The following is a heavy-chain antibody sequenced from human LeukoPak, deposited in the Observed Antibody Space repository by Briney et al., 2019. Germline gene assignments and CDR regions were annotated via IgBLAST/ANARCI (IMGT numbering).Heavy chain of an antibody. J-gene: IGHJ6*03. CDR3: ARSDTARGYYYYYMDV. Sequence: ASVKVSCKVSGYTLTELSMHWVRQAPGKGLEWMGGFDPEDGETIYAQKFQGRVTITADKSTSTAYMELSSLRSEDTAVYYCARSDTARGYYYYYMDVWGKGTTVTVSS. D-gene: IGHD5-18*01. CDR2: FDPEDGET. V-gene: IGHV1-24*01. CDR1: GYTLTELS.